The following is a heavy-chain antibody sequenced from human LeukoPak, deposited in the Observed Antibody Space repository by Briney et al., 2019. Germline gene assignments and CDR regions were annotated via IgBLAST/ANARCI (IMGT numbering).Heavy chain of an antibody. CDR3: ATVLGTKGSFDY. CDR1: GYTLTELS. J-gene: IGHJ4*02. V-gene: IGHV1-24*01. CDR2: FDPEDGET. D-gene: IGHD3-16*01. Sequence: ASVKVSCKVSGYTLTELSMHWVRQAPGKGLEWMEGFDPEDGETIYAQKFQGRVTMTEDTSTDTAYMELSSLRSEDTAVYYCATVLGTKGSFDYWGQGTLVTVSS.